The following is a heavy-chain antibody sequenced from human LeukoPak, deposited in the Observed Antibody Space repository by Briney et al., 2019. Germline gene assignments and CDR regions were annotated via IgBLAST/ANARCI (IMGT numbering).Heavy chain of an antibody. CDR3: ARFRIAAAGLGNYFDY. CDR1: GASISSGSYY. CDR2: IYYGGST. J-gene: IGHJ4*02. V-gene: IGHV4-39*07. Sequence: PSETLSLTCTASGASISSGSYYWGWIRQPPGKGLEWIGSIYYGGSTYYNPSLKSRVTISVDTSKNQFSLKLSSVTAADTAVFYCARFRIAAAGLGNYFDYWGQGTLVTVSS. D-gene: IGHD6-13*01.